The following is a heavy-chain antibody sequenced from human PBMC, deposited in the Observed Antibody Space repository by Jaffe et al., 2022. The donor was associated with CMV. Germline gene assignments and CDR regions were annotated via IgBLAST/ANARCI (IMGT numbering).Heavy chain of an antibody. V-gene: IGHV4-39*01. CDR1: GGSISSSSYY. D-gene: IGHD3-3*01. CDR3: ARLMVTSTYYDFWSGWAARWFDP. CDR2: IYYSGST. J-gene: IGHJ5*02. Sequence: QLQLQESGPGLVKPSETLSLTCTVSGGSISSSSYYWGWIRQPPGKGLEWIGSIYYSGSTYYNPSLKSRVTISVDTSKNQFSLKLSSVTAADTAVYYCARLMVTSTYYDFWSGWAARWFDPWGQGTLVTVSS.